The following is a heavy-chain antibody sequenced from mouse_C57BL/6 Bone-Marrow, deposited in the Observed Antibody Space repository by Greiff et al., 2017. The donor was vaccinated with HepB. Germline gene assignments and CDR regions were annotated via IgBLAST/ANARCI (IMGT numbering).Heavy chain of an antibody. CDR3: TRWGYYGVFYAMDY. CDR1: GYTFTSYW. J-gene: IGHJ4*01. CDR2: IYPGNSDT. D-gene: IGHD1-1*01. Sequence: EVQLQQSGTVLARPGASVKMSCKTSGYTFTSYWMHWVKQRPGPGLEWIGAIYPGNSDTSYNQKFKGKAKLTAVTSASTAYMELSSLTNEDSAVYYCTRWGYYGVFYAMDYWGQGTSVTVSS. V-gene: IGHV1-5*01.